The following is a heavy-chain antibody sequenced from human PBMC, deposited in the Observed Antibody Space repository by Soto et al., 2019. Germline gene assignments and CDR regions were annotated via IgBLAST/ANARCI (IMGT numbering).Heavy chain of an antibody. D-gene: IGHD1-26*01. CDR3: ARGNLSFDFDS. V-gene: IGHV3-30*03. Sequence: QIQLVESGGDVVQPGRSLRLSCAASGFNFGFFGMHWVRQAPGKGLEWVAFISGDGINTHYADSVRGRFTLSRDYSKRTMYLQMDTLRDDDTALYDCARGNLSFDFDSWGQGTLVTVSS. CDR1: GFNFGFFG. J-gene: IGHJ4*02. CDR2: ISGDGINT.